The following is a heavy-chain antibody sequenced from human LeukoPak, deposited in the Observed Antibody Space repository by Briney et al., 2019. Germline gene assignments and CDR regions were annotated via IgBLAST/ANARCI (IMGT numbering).Heavy chain of an antibody. J-gene: IGHJ5*02. Sequence: ASVKVSCKASGFTFTSHDYNWVRQATGQGLEWMGWMNPNSGNTGYAQKFQGRVTMTRDTSTSTVYMELSSPRSEDTAVYYCARLSYDILTGYARRNWFDPWGQGTLVTVSS. CDR3: ARLSYDILTGYARRNWFDP. V-gene: IGHV1-8*01. CDR2: MNPNSGNT. CDR1: GFTFTSHD. D-gene: IGHD3-9*01.